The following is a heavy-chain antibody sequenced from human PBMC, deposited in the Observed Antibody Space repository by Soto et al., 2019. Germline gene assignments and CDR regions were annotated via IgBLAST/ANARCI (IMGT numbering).Heavy chain of an antibody. J-gene: IGHJ6*02. V-gene: IGHV4-31*03. CDR2: IYYSGST. CDR3: ARAPIPNWNYYGMDV. Sequence: SVTLSLTCTVADGSVNSGGYHLSWIRQHPGKGLEWIGDIYYSGSTYYNPSLKSRVTISIDTSTNHFSLHLSALTAADTAVYYCARAPIPNWNYYGMDVWGQGTTVTVA. D-gene: IGHD1-1*01. CDR1: DGSVNSGGYH.